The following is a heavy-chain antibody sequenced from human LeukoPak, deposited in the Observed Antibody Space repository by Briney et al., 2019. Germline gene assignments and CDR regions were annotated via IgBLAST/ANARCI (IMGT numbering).Heavy chain of an antibody. CDR1: GFTFSSYE. V-gene: IGHV3-7*01. CDR3: ARSGQYGDYFDY. J-gene: IGHJ4*02. CDR2: IKQDGSEK. D-gene: IGHD4-17*01. Sequence: GGSLRLSCAASGFTFSSYEMNWVRQAPGKGLEWVANIKQDGSEKYYVDSVKGRFTISRDNAKNSLYLQMNSLRAEDTAVYYCARSGQYGDYFDYWGQGTLVTVSS.